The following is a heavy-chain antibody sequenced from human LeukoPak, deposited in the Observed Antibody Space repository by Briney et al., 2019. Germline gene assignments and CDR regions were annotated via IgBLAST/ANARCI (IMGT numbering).Heavy chain of an antibody. Sequence: SETLSLTCTVSGGSISSYYWSWIRQPPGKGLEWIGYIFYSGSTNYNPSLKSRVTISVDTSKNQFSLKLSSVTAADTAVYYCARHLRNNWFDPWGQGTLVTVSS. CDR3: ARHLRNNWFDP. CDR2: IFYSGST. V-gene: IGHV4-59*01. J-gene: IGHJ5*02. CDR1: GGSISSYY.